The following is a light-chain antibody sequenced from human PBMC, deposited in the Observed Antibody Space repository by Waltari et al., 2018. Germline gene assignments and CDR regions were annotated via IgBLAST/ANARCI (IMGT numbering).Light chain of an antibody. CDR1: SSNIGSKF. Sequence: QSVPTQPPSASGTPGQRVSISCSRSSSNIGSKFVSWYQQLPGSAPKLLIISNTQRSSGVPDRFSASKSGTSASLAISGLRSDDEGYYYCASWDDSLSHWVFGGGTKVTVL. CDR2: SNT. V-gene: IGLV1-47*02. J-gene: IGLJ3*02. CDR3: ASWDDSLSHWV.